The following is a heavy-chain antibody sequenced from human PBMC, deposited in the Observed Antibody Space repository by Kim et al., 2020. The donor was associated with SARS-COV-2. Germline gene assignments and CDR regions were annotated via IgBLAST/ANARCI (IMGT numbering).Heavy chain of an antibody. CDR1: GYTFTSYG. D-gene: IGHD3-3*01. CDR3: ARANYDFWSGYLGHFGY. J-gene: IGHJ4*02. V-gene: IGHV1-18*01. CDR2: ISAYNGNT. Sequence: ASVKVSCKASGYTFTSYGISWVRQAPGQGLEWMGWISAYNGNTNYAQKLQGRVTMTTDTSTSTAYMELRSLRSDDTAVYYCARANYDFWSGYLGHFGYWGQGTLVTVSS.